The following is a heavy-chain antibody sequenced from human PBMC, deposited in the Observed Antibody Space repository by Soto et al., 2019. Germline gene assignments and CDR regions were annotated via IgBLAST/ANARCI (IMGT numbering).Heavy chain of an antibody. V-gene: IGHV4-31*03. J-gene: IGHJ4*02. Sequence: KTSETLSLTCTVSGGSISSGGYYWSWIRQHPGKGLEWIGYIYYSGSTYYNPSLKSRVTISVDTSKNQFSLKLSSVTAADTAVYYCARDGITGTMETFDYWGQGTLVTVSS. CDR2: IYYSGST. CDR3: ARDGITGTMETFDY. CDR1: GGSISSGGYY. D-gene: IGHD1-7*01.